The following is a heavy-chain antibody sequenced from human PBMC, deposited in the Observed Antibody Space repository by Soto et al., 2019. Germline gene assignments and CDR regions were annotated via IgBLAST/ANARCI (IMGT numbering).Heavy chain of an antibody. V-gene: IGHV3-33*01. Sequence: GGSLRLSCAASGFTFSSYGMHWVRQAPGKGLEWVAVIWYDGSNKYYADSVKGRFTISRDNSKNTLYLQMNSLRAEDTAVYYCARPDYSSGYYYFDYWGQGTLVTVS. CDR3: ARPDYSSGYYYFDY. CDR1: GFTFSSYG. CDR2: IWYDGSNK. D-gene: IGHD3-22*01. J-gene: IGHJ4*02.